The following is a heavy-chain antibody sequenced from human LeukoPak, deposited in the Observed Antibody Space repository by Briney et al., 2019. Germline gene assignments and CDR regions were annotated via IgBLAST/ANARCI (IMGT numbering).Heavy chain of an antibody. Sequence: SVEVSCKASGGTFSSYAISWVRQAPGQGLEWMGRIIPILGIANYAQKFQGRVTITADKSTSTAYMELSSLRSEDTAVYYCARDLQVYWFDPWGQGTLVTVSS. CDR1: GGTFSSYA. J-gene: IGHJ5*02. CDR3: ARDLQVYWFDP. D-gene: IGHD5-24*01. CDR2: IIPILGIA. V-gene: IGHV1-69*04.